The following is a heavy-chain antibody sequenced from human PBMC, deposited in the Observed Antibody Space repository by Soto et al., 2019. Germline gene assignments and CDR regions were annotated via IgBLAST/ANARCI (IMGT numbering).Heavy chain of an antibody. V-gene: IGHV3-7*01. CDR2: IQPDGNGK. D-gene: IGHD2-21*01. J-gene: IGHJ4*02. CDR1: GFIFSNDC. Sequence: PGGSLRLSCAASGFIFSNDCMSWVRQAPGKGLEWVANIQPDGNGKYYVDSVKGRFTISRDNAKNSLYLQMNSLRAEDTAVYYCASRRNPSGAYDYWGQGSLVTVS. CDR3: ASRRNPSGAYDY.